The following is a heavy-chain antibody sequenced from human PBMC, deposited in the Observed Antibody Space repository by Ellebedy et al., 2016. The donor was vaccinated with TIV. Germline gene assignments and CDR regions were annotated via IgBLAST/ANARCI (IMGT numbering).Heavy chain of an antibody. CDR3: ARSGSGRGFGY. J-gene: IGHJ4*02. V-gene: IGHV4-34*01. CDR1: GGSFSDYS. Sequence: SETLSLXXAVYGGSFSDYSWTWIRQPPGKGLEWIGEINHSGSTNYNPSLKSRLTISVDTSKNQFSLKLSSVTAADTAVYYCARSGSGRGFGYWGQGILVTVSS. D-gene: IGHD2-15*01. CDR2: INHSGST.